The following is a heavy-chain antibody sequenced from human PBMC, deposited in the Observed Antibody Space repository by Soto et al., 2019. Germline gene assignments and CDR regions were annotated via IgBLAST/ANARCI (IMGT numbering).Heavy chain of an antibody. V-gene: IGHV3-30-3*01. CDR3: ARGDGSSDFDY. CDR1: GFTFSSYA. D-gene: IGHD6-6*01. J-gene: IGHJ4*02. Sequence: GGSLRLSCAASGFTFSSYAMHWVRQAPGKGLEWVAVISYDGSNKYYADSVKGRFTISRDNSKNTLYLQMNSLRAEDTAVYYCARGDGSSDFDYWGQGTLVTVSS. CDR2: ISYDGSNK.